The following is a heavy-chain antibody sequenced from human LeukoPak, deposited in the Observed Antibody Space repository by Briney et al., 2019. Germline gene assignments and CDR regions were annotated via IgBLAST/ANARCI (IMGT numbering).Heavy chain of an antibody. CDR2: INHSGST. V-gene: IGHV4-34*01. D-gene: IGHD3-22*01. J-gene: IGHJ5*02. Sequence: PSETLSLTCAVYGGSFSGYYWSWIRQPPGKGLEWIGEINHSGSTNYNPSLKSRVTISVDTSKNQFSLKLSSVTAADTAVYYCARSKVRHYYDINWFDPWGQGTLVTVSS. CDR1: GGSFSGYY. CDR3: ARSKVRHYYDINWFDP.